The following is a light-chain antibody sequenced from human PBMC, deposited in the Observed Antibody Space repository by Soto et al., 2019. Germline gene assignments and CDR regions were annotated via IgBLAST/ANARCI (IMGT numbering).Light chain of an antibody. V-gene: IGLV2-14*01. CDR3: ASYTTSSTYV. CDR1: SSDVGGYSY. J-gene: IGLJ1*01. CDR2: DVS. Sequence: QCVVPQPASGSGFPGQSIAISCTGTSSDVGGYSYVSWYQQQPGKAPKLVISDVSNRPSGVSDRFSGSKSGNTASLTISGLQTEDEADYYCASYTTSSTYVFGTGTKVTVL.